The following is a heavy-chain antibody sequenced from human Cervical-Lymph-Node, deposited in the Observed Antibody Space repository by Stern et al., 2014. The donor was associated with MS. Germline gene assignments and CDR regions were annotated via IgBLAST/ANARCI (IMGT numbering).Heavy chain of an antibody. CDR2: ISPLFGKA. CDR3: ARDHNWGADHYAMDV. D-gene: IGHD7-27*01. CDR1: GGTFTSYG. V-gene: IGHV1-69*01. Sequence: QVQLVESGAEVKKPGSSVKVSCKTSGGTFTSYGISWVRQAPGQGLEWIGGISPLFGKAHDAPSFQGRATITADESTNTAYMELNNLRSEDTAVYDCARDHNWGADHYAMDVWGQGTTVTVSS. J-gene: IGHJ6*02.